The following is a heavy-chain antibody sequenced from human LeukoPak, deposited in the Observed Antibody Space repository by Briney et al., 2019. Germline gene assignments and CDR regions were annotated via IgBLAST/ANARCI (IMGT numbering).Heavy chain of an antibody. CDR1: GYTFTSYG. CDR3: ARVWPEIVVVIHIDY. V-gene: IGHV1-18*01. CDR2: ISAYKGNT. Sequence: ASVKLSCRASGYTFTSYGISWVPQAPGHGLEGMGWISAYKGNTNYAQKLQGRVTMTTDTSTSTAYMELRSLRSDDPAVYYRARVWPEIVVVIHIDYWGQATLATVSS. J-gene: IGHJ4*02. D-gene: IGHD3-22*01.